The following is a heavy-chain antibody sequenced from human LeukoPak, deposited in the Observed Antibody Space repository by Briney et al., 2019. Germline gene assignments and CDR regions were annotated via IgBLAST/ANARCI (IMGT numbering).Heavy chain of an antibody. CDR3: AGSPIGYGMDV. CDR1: GGSISNENW. Sequence: PSETLSLTCAVSGGSISNENWWGWVRRPPGKGLEWIGEIYHSGSTNYIPSLKSRVTISVDKSKNQFSLKLTSVTAADTAVYYCAGSPIGYGMDVWGQETTVTVSS. J-gene: IGHJ6*02. V-gene: IGHV4-4*02. CDR2: IYHSGST.